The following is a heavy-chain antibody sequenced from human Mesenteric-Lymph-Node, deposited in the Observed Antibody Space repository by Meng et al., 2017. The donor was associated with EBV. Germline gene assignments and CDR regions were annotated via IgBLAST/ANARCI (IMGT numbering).Heavy chain of an antibody. CDR2: ISYSGNT. Sequence: VQLEAAAPGLVNPHRTLPVLCGVSGSPIGGGGYFWSWLPQPPGKGLEWIGYISYSGNTYYNTSLKSRLTISLDTSKNQFSLKLKSVTAADTAVYYCARALYSGYDYFDWGQGTLVTVSS. V-gene: IGHV4-30-4*01. D-gene: IGHD5-12*01. CDR1: GSPIGGGGYF. CDR3: ARALYSGYDYFD. J-gene: IGHJ1*01.